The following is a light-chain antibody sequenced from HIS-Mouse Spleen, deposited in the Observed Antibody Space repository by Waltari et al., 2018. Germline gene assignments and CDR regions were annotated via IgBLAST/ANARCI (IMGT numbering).Light chain of an antibody. CDR1: SSNLGSTT. CDR2: SNN. Sequence: QSVLTQPPSASGTPGQRVTSPCSGSSSNLGSTTVTWYQQLPGTAPKLLIYSNNQRPSGVPDRFSGSKSGTSASLAISGLQSEDEADYYCAAWDDSLNGPVVFGGGTKLTVL. CDR3: AAWDDSLNGPVV. J-gene: IGLJ2*01. V-gene: IGLV1-44*01.